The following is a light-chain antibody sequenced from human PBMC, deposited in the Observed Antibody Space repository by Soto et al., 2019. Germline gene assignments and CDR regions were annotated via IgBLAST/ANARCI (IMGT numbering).Light chain of an antibody. J-gene: IGKJ1*01. V-gene: IGKV3-20*01. CDR2: GAS. CDR3: QQYGNSPRT. CDR1: QSVSSSY. Sequence: IVLTQSPGTLSLSTGERATLSCRASQSVSSSYLAWYQQKPGHAPRLLIYGASSRATGIPDRFSGSGSGTDFTLTISRLEPEDFAVYYCQQYGNSPRTFGQGTKVDIK.